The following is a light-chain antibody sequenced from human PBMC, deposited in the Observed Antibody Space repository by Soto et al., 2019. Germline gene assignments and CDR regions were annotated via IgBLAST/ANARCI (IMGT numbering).Light chain of an antibody. CDR3: ATWDYSLNGWV. J-gene: IGLJ3*02. CDR1: SSNIGSNT. CDR2: SNN. V-gene: IGLV1-44*01. Sequence: QPVLTQPPSASGTPGQRVSISCSGNSSNIGSNTVNWYHQLPGTAPTLLIKSNNQRPSGIPDRFSGSKSGTSASLAISGLQSEDEADYYCATWDYSLNGWVFGGGTKLTVL.